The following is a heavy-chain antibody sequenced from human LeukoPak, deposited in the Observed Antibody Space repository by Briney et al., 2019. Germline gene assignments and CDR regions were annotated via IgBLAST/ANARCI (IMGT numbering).Heavy chain of an antibody. J-gene: IGHJ4*02. Sequence: GGSLRLSCAASGFIFSHYGMNWVRQAPGKGLEWVSGITSRSTIYYADSVKGRFTISRDNAKNSLYLQMNSLRAEDTAVYYCARDTSGYAQHWGQGTLVTVSS. CDR2: ITSRSTI. D-gene: IGHD5-12*01. V-gene: IGHV3-69-1*01. CDR1: GFIFSHYG. CDR3: ARDTSGYAQH.